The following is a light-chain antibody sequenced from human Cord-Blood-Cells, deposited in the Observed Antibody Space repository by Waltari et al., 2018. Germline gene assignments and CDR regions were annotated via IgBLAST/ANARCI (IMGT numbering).Light chain of an antibody. CDR2: AAS. CDR3: QQSYSTTPWT. J-gene: IGKJ1*01. CDR1: QSISSN. V-gene: IGKV1-39*01. Sequence: DIQMTQSTPSLSASVADRFTITCRARQSISSNLYWYQQKPGKAPKPLISAASSLQSGVASRFSGSGCGTDVALTIQSLQPEDFGTYYCQQSYSTTPWTFGQGPKVEIK.